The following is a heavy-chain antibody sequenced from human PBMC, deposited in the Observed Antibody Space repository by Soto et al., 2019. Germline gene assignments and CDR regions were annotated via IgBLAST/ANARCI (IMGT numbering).Heavy chain of an antibody. CDR1: GYTFTGYY. CDR3: ARGGSASYSRLYYYYGMDV. V-gene: IGHV1-2*04. CDR2: INPNSGGT. D-gene: IGHD3-10*01. Sequence: QVQLVQSGAEVKKPGASVKVSCKASGYTFTGYYMHWVRQAPGQGLEGMGWINPNSGGTNYAQKFQGWVTTTRDTSISTAYMELSRLRSDDTAVYYCARGGSASYSRLYYYYGMDVWGQGTTVTVSS. J-gene: IGHJ6*02.